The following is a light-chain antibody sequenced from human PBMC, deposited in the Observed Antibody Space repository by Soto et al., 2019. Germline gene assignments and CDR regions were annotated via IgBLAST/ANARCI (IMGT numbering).Light chain of an antibody. Sequence: DIQKTQSPSTLSASVGDRVTITCRASESISSWLSWYQQKPGKAPKLLIYDASTLESGVPSRFSGSGSGTEFTLTISSLQPDDFATYYCQQYNSNSPWTFGQGSKVYI. CDR1: ESISSW. V-gene: IGKV1-5*01. CDR2: DAS. J-gene: IGKJ1*01. CDR3: QQYNSNSPWT.